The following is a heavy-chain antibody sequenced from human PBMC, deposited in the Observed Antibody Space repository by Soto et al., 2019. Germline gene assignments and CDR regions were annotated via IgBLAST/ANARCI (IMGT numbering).Heavy chain of an antibody. J-gene: IGHJ4*02. Sequence: PGGSLRLSCAASGFTFTSNAMSWVRQAPGKGLEWVSLISGGDGTTYYADSVKGRFTISRDNSKNTLYLQMNSLRAEDTALYYCATAPGGGTFRLDYWGPAPLVTVSS. CDR2: ISGGDGTT. V-gene: IGHV3-23*01. CDR1: GFTFTSNA. CDR3: ATAPGGGTFRLDY. D-gene: IGHD3-16*01.